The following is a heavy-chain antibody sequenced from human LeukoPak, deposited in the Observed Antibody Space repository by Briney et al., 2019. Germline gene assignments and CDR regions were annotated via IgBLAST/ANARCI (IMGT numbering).Heavy chain of an antibody. V-gene: IGHV1-69*01. J-gene: IGHJ5*02. D-gene: IGHD2-15*01. Sequence: GSSVKVSCKASGGTFRSYAISWVRQAPGQGLETMGGIIPIFGTANYAQKFQGRVTITADESTSTAYMELSSLRSEDTAVYYCARDALGCSGGSCYSSWFDPWGQGTLVTVSS. CDR3: ARDALGCSGGSCYSSWFDP. CDR2: IIPIFGTA. CDR1: GGTFRSYA.